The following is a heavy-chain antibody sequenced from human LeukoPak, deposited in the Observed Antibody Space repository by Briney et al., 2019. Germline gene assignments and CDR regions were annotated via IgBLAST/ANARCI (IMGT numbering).Heavy chain of an antibody. V-gene: IGHV5-51*01. CDR1: GYSFTSYW. J-gene: IGHJ4*02. CDR2: IYPGDSDT. D-gene: IGHD2-15*01. Sequence: GESLKISCKGSGYSFTSYWIGWVRQMPGKGLEWMGIIYPGDSDTRYSPSFQGQVTISADKSIRTAYLQWSSLKASDTAMYYCARQGCSGGSCYSDEDYWGQGTLVTVSS. CDR3: ARQGCSGGSCYSDEDY.